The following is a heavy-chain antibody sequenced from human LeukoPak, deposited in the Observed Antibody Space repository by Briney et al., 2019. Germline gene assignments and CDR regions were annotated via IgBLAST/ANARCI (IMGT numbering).Heavy chain of an antibody. Sequence: ASVKVSCKASGYTFTGYYMHWVRQAPGQGLEWMGWINPNSGGTNYAQKFQGRVTMTRDTSISTAYMELSRLRSDDTAVYYCARTTGRYTRNXPIDYWGQGTLVTVSS. V-gene: IGHV1-2*02. J-gene: IGHJ4*02. CDR3: ARTTGRYTRNXPIDY. CDR2: INPNSGGT. CDR1: GYTFTGYY. D-gene: IGHD1-14*01.